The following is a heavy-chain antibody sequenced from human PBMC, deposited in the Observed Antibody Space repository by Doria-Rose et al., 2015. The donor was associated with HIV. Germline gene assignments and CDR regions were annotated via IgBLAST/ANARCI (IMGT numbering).Heavy chain of an antibody. V-gene: IGHV4-34*01. CDR3: ARGRIFGVVTD. CDR1: GGSFTNHH. CDR2: VNPSGST. Sequence: TLTLTCAVYGGSFTNHHWSWIRQHPGKDLEWIGEVNPSGSTDYNPSLKSRVTLSVDMSKYQLSLNVTSVTVADTAIYYCARGRIFGVVTDWGQGTLVTVSS. J-gene: IGHJ4*02. D-gene: IGHD3-3*01.